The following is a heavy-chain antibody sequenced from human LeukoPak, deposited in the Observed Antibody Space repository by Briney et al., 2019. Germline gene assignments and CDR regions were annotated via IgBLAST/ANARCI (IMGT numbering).Heavy chain of an antibody. Sequence: GASVKASCKASGYTFTSYGISWVRQAPGQGLEWMGWISAYNGNTNYAQKLQGRVTMTTDTSTSTAYMELRSLRSDDTAVYYCARLPRGITMVRGVINYFDYWGQGTLVTVSS. D-gene: IGHD3-10*01. V-gene: IGHV1-18*01. J-gene: IGHJ4*02. CDR2: ISAYNGNT. CDR3: ARLPRGITMVRGVINYFDY. CDR1: GYTFTSYG.